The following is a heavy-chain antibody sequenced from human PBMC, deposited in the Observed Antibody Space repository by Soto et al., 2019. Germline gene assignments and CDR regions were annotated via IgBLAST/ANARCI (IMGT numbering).Heavy chain of an antibody. CDR2: ISGSGGST. CDR3: AKDFFVVVVAASRD. Sequence: SGGSLRLSCAASGFTFSSYAMSWVRQAPGKGLEWVSAISGSGGSTYYADSVKGRFTISRDNSKNTLYLQMNSLRAEDTAVCYWAKDFFVVVVAASRDGGQETRVTVS. CDR1: GFTFSSYA. D-gene: IGHD2-15*01. J-gene: IGHJ4*02. V-gene: IGHV3-23*01.